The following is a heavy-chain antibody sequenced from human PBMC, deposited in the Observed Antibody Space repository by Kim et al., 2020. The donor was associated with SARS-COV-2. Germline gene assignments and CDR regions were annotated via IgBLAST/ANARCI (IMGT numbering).Heavy chain of an antibody. D-gene: IGHD2-2*01. CDR3: ARLHCSSTSCYAGWFDP. V-gene: IGHV5-10-1*01. J-gene: IGHJ5*02. Sequence: GESLKISCKGSGYSFTSYWISWVRQMHGKGLERMGRIDPSDSYTNYSPSFQGHVTISADKSISTAYLQWSSLKASDTAMYYCARLHCSSTSCYAGWFDPWGQGTLVTVSS. CDR2: IDPSDSYT. CDR1: GYSFTSYW.